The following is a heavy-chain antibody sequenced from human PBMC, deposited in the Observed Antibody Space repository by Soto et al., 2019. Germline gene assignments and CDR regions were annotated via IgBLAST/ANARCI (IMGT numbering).Heavy chain of an antibody. V-gene: IGHV3-21*06. J-gene: IGHJ4*02. CDR2: ISGSGRAI. Sequence: GGSLRLSCAASGFTFSSYAMSWVRQAPGKGLEWVSAISGSGRAIYYADSVKGRFTISRDNAKNSLYLQMNSLRAEDTAVYHCAREHSSGYYTSDYWGPGTLVTVSS. CDR3: AREHSSGYYTSDY. D-gene: IGHD3-22*01. CDR1: GFTFSSYA.